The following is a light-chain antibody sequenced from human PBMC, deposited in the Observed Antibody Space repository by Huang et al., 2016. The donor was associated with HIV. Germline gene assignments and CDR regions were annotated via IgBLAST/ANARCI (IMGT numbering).Light chain of an antibody. CDR1: QNIRNY. J-gene: IGKJ2*01. CDR2: AAS. CDR3: QQYNSAPYT. V-gene: IGKV1-27*01. Sequence: DIHMTQSPSSLSSSLGNRVTITCRASQNIRNYLAWYQQKPGTAPKLLISAASTLPSGVPSRFSGSGSGTDFTLTIGSLQPEDVATYYCQQYNSAPYTFGQGTKLEIK.